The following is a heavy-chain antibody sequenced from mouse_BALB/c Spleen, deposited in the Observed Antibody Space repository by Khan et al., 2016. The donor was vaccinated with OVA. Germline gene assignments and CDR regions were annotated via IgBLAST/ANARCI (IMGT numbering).Heavy chain of an antibody. Sequence: QVQLQQSGPGLVAPSQSLSITCTVSGFSLSRYNVHWVRQPPGKGLEWLGMIWGGGSTDYNSVLKSRLSISTDNSKSQVFLKMNSLQPDDTGMYYCARTDYRYDGYYAMDYWGQGTSVTVSS. CDR1: GFSLSRYN. D-gene: IGHD2-14*01. CDR3: ARTDYRYDGYYAMDY. V-gene: IGHV2-6-4*01. CDR2: IWGGGST. J-gene: IGHJ4*01.